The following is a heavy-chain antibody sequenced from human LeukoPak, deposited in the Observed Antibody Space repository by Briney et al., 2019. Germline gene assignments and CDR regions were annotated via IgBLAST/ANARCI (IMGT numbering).Heavy chain of an antibody. CDR1: GGSISSYH. D-gene: IGHD3-3*01. CDR3: TRSLGVVIHGGMDV. CDR2: IYYTGST. J-gene: IGHJ6*02. V-gene: IGHV4-59*01. Sequence: SETLSLTCTVSGGSISSYHWSWIRQPPGKGLEWIGHIYYTGSTNYNPSLKSRVTISLNTSKNQFSLKLSSVTAADTAVYYCTRSLGVVIHGGMDVWGQGTTVTVSS.